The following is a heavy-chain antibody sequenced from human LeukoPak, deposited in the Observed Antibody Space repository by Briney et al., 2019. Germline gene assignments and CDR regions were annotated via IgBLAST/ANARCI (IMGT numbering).Heavy chain of an antibody. Sequence: SQTLSLTCTVSGGSISSGDYYWSWIRQPPGKGLEWIGYIYYSGSTYYNPSLKSRVTISVDTSKNQFSLKLSSVTATDTAVYYCARPSTKYSSSSGYFQHWGQGTLVTVSS. J-gene: IGHJ1*01. D-gene: IGHD6-6*01. V-gene: IGHV4-30-4*01. CDR1: GGSISSGDYY. CDR3: ARPSTKYSSSSGYFQH. CDR2: IYYSGST.